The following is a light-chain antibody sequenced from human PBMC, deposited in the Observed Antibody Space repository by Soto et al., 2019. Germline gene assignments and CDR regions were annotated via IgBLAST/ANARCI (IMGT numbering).Light chain of an antibody. J-gene: IGKJ5*01. V-gene: IGKV3-11*01. CDR2: GAS. CDR3: QQRSNWPPSIT. Sequence: EMVMAQSPAALVLSPXXXXPLXXRXXXNIIRGFLSWSHHXXGQAPXXLXXGASSRATGIPARFSGSGSGTDFTLTISSLEPEDFAVYYCQQRSNWPPSITFGQGTRLEIK. CDR1: XNIIRGF.